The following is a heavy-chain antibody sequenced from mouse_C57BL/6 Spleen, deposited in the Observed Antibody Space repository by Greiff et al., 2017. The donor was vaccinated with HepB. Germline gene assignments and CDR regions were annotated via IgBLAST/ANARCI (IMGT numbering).Heavy chain of an antibody. CDR1: GYTFTSYT. Sequence: VQLQQSGAELARPGASVKMSCKASGYTFTSYTMHWVKQRPGQGLEWIGYINPSSGYTKYNQKFKDKATLTADKSSSTAYMQLSSLTSEDSAVYYCARGGDYYGNLYAMDYWGQGTSVTVSS. CDR2: INPSSGYT. D-gene: IGHD2-1*01. V-gene: IGHV1-4*01. CDR3: ARGGDYYGNLYAMDY. J-gene: IGHJ4*01.